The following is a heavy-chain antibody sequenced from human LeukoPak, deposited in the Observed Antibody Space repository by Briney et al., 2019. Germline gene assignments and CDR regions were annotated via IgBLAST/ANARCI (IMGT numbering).Heavy chain of an antibody. Sequence: GGSLSLYCAASGFTFSSYSMNWVRQAPGKGLEWVSSISSSSSYIYYADSVKGRFTISRDNAKNSLYLQMNSLRAEDTAVYYCARDYYDSSGYAYWGQGTLATASS. CDR3: ARDYYDSSGYAY. CDR1: GFTFSSYS. V-gene: IGHV3-21*01. J-gene: IGHJ4*02. D-gene: IGHD3-22*01. CDR2: ISSSSSYI.